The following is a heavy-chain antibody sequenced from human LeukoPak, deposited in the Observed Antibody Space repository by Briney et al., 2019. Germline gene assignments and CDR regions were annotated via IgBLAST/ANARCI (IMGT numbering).Heavy chain of an antibody. D-gene: IGHD6-6*01. CDR3: ARGYSSSSKGDFDY. CDR2: IYTSGST. J-gene: IGHJ4*02. Sequence: SETLSLTCTFSGGSISSGSYYWSWIRQPAGKGLEWIGRIYTSGSTNYNPSLKSRVTISVDTSKNQFSLKLSSVTAADTAVYYCARGYSSSSKGDFDYWGQGTLVTVSS. V-gene: IGHV4-61*02. CDR1: GGSISSGSYY.